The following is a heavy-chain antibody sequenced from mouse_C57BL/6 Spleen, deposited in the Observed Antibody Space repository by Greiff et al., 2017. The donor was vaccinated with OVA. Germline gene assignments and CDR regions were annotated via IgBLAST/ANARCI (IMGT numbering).Heavy chain of an antibody. J-gene: IGHJ3*01. CDR2: ISDGGSYT. D-gene: IGHD1-1*01. CDR1: GFTFSSYA. Sequence: VQLVESGGGLVKPGGSLKLSCAASGFTFSSYAMSWVRQTPEKRLEWVATISDGGSYTYNPDNVKGRFTISRDNAKNNLYLQMSHLKSEDTAMYYCARDTSYYGSSPFAYWGQGTLVTVSA. CDR3: ARDTSYYGSSPFAY. V-gene: IGHV5-4*01.